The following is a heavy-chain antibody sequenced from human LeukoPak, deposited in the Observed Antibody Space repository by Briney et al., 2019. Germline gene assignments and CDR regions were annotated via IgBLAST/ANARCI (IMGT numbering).Heavy chain of an antibody. V-gene: IGHV3-33*01. J-gene: IGHJ6*02. CDR3: SRGYYNMDV. CDR2: IWYDGSNK. CDR1: GFTFSRYG. Sequence: GGSLRLSCAASGFTFSRYGMHWVRQAPGKGLEWVAVIWYDGSNKYYAESVKGRFTISRDNAKNTLYLQMNSLRAEDTAVFYCSRGYYNMDVWGQGTTVTVSS.